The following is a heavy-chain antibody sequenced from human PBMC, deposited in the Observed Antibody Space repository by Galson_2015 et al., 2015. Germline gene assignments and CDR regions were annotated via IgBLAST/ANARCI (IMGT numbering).Heavy chain of an antibody. D-gene: IGHD5-18*01. V-gene: IGHV6-1*01. CDR3: AREDVDTVAFDY. CDR2: TSYRSKWYN. J-gene: IGHJ4*02. Sequence: CAISGDSVSSNSAAWNWIRQSPSRGLEWLGRTSYRSKWYNDYAVSVKSRITINPDTSKNQFSLQLNSVTPEDTAAYYCAREDVDTVAFDYWGQGTLVTVSS. CDR1: GDSVSSNSAA.